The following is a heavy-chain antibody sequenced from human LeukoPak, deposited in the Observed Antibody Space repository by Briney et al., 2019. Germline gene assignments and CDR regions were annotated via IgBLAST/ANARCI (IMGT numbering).Heavy chain of an antibody. Sequence: GGSLRLSCAASGFTFDDYAMHWVRQAPGKGLEWVSGISWNSGSIGYADSVKGRFTISRDNAKNSLYLQMNSLRAEDTALYYCAKDMRMTGTRLPTYYYGMDVWGQGTTVTVSS. CDR3: AKDMRMTGTRLPTYYYGMDV. V-gene: IGHV3-9*01. D-gene: IGHD1-7*01. J-gene: IGHJ6*02. CDR2: ISWNSGSI. CDR1: GFTFDDYA.